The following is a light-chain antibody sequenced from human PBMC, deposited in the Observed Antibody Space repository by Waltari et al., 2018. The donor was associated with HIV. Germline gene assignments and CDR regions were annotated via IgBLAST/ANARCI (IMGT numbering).Light chain of an antibody. CDR1: QSVNSD. CDR2: DAS. CDR3: QQYSNWPSFT. V-gene: IGKV3-11*01. J-gene: IGKJ5*01. Sequence: EIVLTQSPATLSLSPGERATLSCRASQSVNSDLAWYQQKPGQAPRLLIYDASDRATGIPARFSGSGSGTEFTLTISGLESEDFAVYYCQQYSNWPSFTFGQGTQLEIK.